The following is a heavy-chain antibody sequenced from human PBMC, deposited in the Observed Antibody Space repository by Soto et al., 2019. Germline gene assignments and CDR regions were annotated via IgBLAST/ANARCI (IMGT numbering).Heavy chain of an antibody. CDR3: ARSYSSGWEFDY. D-gene: IGHD6-19*01. V-gene: IGHV3-11*01. CDR2: ISSTGRTI. Sequence: GGSLRLSCGASGFTFSNYYMSWIRQAPGKGLEWVSYISSTGRTIYYADSVKGRFTVSRDNAQNSLSLKLNSLRVEDTAVYDCARSYSSGWEFDYWGQGTQVTVS. J-gene: IGHJ4*02. CDR1: GFTFSNYY.